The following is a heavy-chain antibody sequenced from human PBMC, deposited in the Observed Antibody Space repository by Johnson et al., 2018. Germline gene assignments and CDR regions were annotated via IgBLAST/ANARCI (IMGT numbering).Heavy chain of an antibody. D-gene: IGHD6-6*01. Sequence: VQLLETGGGVVQPGRSLRLSCAASGFTFSSYGMHWVRQAPGKGLEWVAVIWYDGSNKYYADSVKGRFTISRDNSKNTLYLQMNSLRAEDTAVYYCARDPEYSSSSGLPFDIWGQGTMVTVSS. V-gene: IGHV3-33*01. CDR2: IWYDGSNK. CDR1: GFTFSSYG. J-gene: IGHJ3*02. CDR3: ARDPEYSSSSGLPFDI.